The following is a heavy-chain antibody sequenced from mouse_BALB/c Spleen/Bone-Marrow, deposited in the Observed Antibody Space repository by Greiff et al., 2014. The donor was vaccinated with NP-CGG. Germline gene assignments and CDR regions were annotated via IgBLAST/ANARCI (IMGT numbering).Heavy chain of an antibody. J-gene: IGHJ2*01. CDR3: ARYLYGNYFDY. D-gene: IGHD2-1*01. CDR1: GYSFTGYY. CDR2: VNHNNGGT. Sequence: EVQLVESGPDLVKPGASVKISCKASGYSFTGYYMHWVKQSHGKSLEWIGRVNHNNGGTSYKQKFKGKAILAVDKSSSTAYMELRSLTSEDSAVYYCARYLYGNYFDYWGQGTTLTVSS. V-gene: IGHV1-26*01.